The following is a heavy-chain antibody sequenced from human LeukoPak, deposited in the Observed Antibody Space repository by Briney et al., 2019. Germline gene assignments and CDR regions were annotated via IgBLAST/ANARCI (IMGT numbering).Heavy chain of an antibody. V-gene: IGHV1-69*13. CDR1: GGTFSSYA. CDR3: ARVVVGATGYFDY. CDR2: IIPIFGTA. J-gene: IGHJ4*02. Sequence: SVKVSCKASGGTFSSYAISWVRQAPGQGLEWMGGIIPIFGTANYAQKFQGRVTITADESTSTAYMELSSLRSEDTAVYYCARVVVGATGYFDYWGQGTPVTVSS. D-gene: IGHD1-26*01.